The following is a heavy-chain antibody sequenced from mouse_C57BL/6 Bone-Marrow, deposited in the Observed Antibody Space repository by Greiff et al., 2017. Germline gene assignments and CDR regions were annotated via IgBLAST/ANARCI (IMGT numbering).Heavy chain of an antibody. CDR2: IDPSDSDT. D-gene: IGHD2-3*01. CDR1: GYTFTSYW. J-gene: IGHJ4*01. V-gene: IGHV1-52*01. CDR3: AREGWSYYYAMDY. Sequence: QVQLQQPGAELVRPGSSVKLSCKASGYTFTSYWMHWVKQRPIQGLEWIGNIDPSDSDTHYNQKFKDKATLTVDKSSSTAYMQLSSLTSEDSAVYYCAREGWSYYYAMDYWGQGTSVTVSS.